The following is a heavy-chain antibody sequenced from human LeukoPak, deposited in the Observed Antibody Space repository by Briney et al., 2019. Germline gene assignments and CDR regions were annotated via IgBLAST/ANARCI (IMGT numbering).Heavy chain of an antibody. CDR1: GFTFNSCW. Sequence: GGSLRLSCAASGFTFNSCWMHWVRQAPGKGLVWVSHINSDGRSTSYADSVKGRFTISRDNAKNTLYLQMNSPRAEDTAVYYCARGGVAGTFDYWGQGTLVTVSS. CDR2: INSDGRST. CDR3: ARGGVAGTFDY. J-gene: IGHJ4*02. D-gene: IGHD6-19*01. V-gene: IGHV3-74*01.